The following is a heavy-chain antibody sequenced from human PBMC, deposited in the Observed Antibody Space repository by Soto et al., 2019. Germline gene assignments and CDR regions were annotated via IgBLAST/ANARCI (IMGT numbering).Heavy chain of an antibody. D-gene: IGHD2-2*01. J-gene: IGHJ3*02. Sequence: PSQTLSLTCAISGDSVSSNSADWNWIRQSPSRGLEWLGRTYYRSKWYNDYAVSVKSRITINPDTSKNQFSLQLNSVTPEDTAVYYCARDGAYCSSTSCYWDAFDIWGQGTMVTVSS. CDR2: TYYRSKWYN. CDR1: GDSVSSNSAD. V-gene: IGHV6-1*01. CDR3: ARDGAYCSSTSCYWDAFDI.